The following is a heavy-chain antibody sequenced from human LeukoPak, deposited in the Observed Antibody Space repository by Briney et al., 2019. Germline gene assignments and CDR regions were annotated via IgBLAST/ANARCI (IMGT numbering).Heavy chain of an antibody. Sequence: PSETLSLTCAVYGGSFSGYYWSWIRQPPGKGLEWIGEINHSGSTNYNPSLKSRVTISVDTSKNQFSLKLSSVTAADTAVYYCARDQGSGWYPPGMDVWGQGTTVTVSS. CDR1: GGSFSGYY. J-gene: IGHJ6*02. V-gene: IGHV4-34*01. D-gene: IGHD6-19*01. CDR2: INHSGST. CDR3: ARDQGSGWYPPGMDV.